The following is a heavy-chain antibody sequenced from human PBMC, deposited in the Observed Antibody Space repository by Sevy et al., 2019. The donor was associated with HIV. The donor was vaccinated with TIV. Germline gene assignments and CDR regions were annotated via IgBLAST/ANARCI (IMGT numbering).Heavy chain of an antibody. CDR3: ARDHYSYDSSGYYSNWFDP. CDR2: IYYSGST. CDR1: GGSISSGDYY. D-gene: IGHD3-22*01. J-gene: IGHJ5*02. V-gene: IGHV4-30-4*01. Sequence: SETLSLTCTVSGGSISSGDYYWSWIRQPPGKGLEWIGYIYYSGSTYYNPSLKSRVTISVDTSKNQFSLKLSSVTAADTAVYYCARDHYSYDSSGYYSNWFDPWGQGTLVTVSS.